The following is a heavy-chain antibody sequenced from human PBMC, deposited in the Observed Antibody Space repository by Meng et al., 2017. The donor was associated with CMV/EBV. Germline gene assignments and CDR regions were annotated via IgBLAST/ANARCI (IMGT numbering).Heavy chain of an antibody. J-gene: IGHJ6*02. CDR2: IYYSGST. CDR3: ARSLYCSSTSCYLEGMDV. Sequence: SETLSLTCTVSGGSISSYYWSWIRQPPGKGLEWIGYIYYSGSTNYNPSLKSRVTISVDKSKNQFSLKLSSVTAADTAVYYCARSLYCSSTSCYLEGMDVWGQGTTVTVSS. D-gene: IGHD2-2*01. CDR1: GGSISSYY. V-gene: IGHV4-59*12.